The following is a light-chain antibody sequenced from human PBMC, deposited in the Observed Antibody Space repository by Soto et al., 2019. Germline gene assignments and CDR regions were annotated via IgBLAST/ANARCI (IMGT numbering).Light chain of an antibody. CDR3: QQYNNWPPIT. V-gene: IGKV3D-15*01. Sequence: EIVMTQSPATLSVSPGERATLSCRASQSVSSNLAWYQQKPGQAPRLLIYGASIRATGIPAMFSGSESGTEFTLTISSLQSEDFAVYSCQQYNNWPPITFGQGTRLEIK. J-gene: IGKJ5*01. CDR1: QSVSSN. CDR2: GAS.